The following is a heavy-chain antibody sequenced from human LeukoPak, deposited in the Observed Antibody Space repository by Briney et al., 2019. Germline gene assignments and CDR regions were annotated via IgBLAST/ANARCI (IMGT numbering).Heavy chain of an antibody. J-gene: IGHJ4*02. V-gene: IGHV3-23*01. CDR2: ISGSGGST. CDR1: GFTFSSYA. CDR3: AIHSSSWYFDY. D-gene: IGHD6-13*01. Sequence: GGSLRLSCAASGFTFSSYAMSWVRQAPGKGLEWVSAISGSGGSTYYADSVKGRFTISRDNSKNTLYLQMNSLRAEDTSVYYCAIHSSSWYFDYWGQGTLVTVSS.